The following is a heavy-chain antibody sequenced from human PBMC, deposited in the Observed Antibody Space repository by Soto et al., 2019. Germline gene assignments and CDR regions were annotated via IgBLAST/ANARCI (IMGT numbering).Heavy chain of an antibody. CDR2: ISSSSSTI. CDR1: GFTFNNYS. Sequence: GGSLRLSCAASGFTFNNYSMNWVRQAPGKGLEWISYISSSSSTIYYADSVKGRFTFSRDNAKNSLYLQMNSLRAEDTAMYYSARRTGFDYWGQGTLVTVAS. CDR3: ARRTGFDY. J-gene: IGHJ4*02. V-gene: IGHV3-48*01. D-gene: IGHD3-10*01.